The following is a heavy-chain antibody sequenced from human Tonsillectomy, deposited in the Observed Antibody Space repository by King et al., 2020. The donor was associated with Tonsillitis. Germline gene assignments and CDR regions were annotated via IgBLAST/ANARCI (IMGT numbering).Heavy chain of an antibody. CDR1: GFTVSNNY. J-gene: IGHJ6*02. V-gene: IGHV3-53*04. Sequence: VQLVESGGGLVQPGGSLRLSCAASGFTVSNNYMSWVRQAPGKGLEWVSVIYNGGSTYYADSVKGRFTISRHNSKNTLYLQMNSLRAEGTAVYYCASGAAYYYYGMDVWGQGTTVTVSS. D-gene: IGHD1-26*01. CDR3: ASGAAYYYYGMDV. CDR2: IYNGGST.